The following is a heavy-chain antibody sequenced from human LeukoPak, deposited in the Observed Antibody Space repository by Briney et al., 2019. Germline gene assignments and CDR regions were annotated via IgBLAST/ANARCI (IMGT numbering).Heavy chain of an antibody. J-gene: IGHJ3*02. CDR1: GGSISSYY. CDR2: IYYSGST. D-gene: IGHD3-9*01. Sequence: KSSETLSLTCTVSGGSISSYYWSWIRQPPGKGLEWIGYIYYSGSTNYNPSLKSRVTISVDTYKNQFSLKLSSVAAADTAVYYCASSRNDILTGYNPYAFDIWGQGTMVTVSS. V-gene: IGHV4-59*01. CDR3: ASSRNDILTGYNPYAFDI.